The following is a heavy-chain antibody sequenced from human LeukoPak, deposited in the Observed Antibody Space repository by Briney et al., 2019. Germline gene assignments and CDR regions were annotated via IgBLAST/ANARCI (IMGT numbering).Heavy chain of an antibody. V-gene: IGHV3-33*01. J-gene: IGHJ4*02. CDR1: GFTLSSYG. Sequence: GRSLRLSCAASGFTLSSYGMHWVRQAPGKGLEWVAVIWYDGSNKYYGDSVKGRFTISRDNSKNTLYLQMNSLRAEDTAVYYCARAGSLVIREYYFDYWGQGTLVTVSS. D-gene: IGHD3-9*01. CDR2: IWYDGSNK. CDR3: ARAGSLVIREYYFDY.